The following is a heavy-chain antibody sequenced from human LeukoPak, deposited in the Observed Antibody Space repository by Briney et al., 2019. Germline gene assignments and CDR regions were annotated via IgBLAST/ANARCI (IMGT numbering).Heavy chain of an antibody. Sequence: GASVKVSCKASGYTFTSYDINWVRQATGQGLEWMGWMNPNSGNTGYAQKFQGRVTITADKSTSTAYMELSSLRSEDTAVYYCARDRIAAAGTRTKGFDYWGQGTLVTVSS. V-gene: IGHV1-8*03. J-gene: IGHJ4*02. CDR3: ARDRIAAAGTRTKGFDY. CDR1: GYTFTSYD. D-gene: IGHD6-13*01. CDR2: MNPNSGNT.